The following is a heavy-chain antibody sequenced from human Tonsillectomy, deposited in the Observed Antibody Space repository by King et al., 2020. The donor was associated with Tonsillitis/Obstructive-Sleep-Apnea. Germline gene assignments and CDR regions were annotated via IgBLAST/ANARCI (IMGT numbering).Heavy chain of an antibody. CDR1: GGSISSYY. V-gene: IGHV4-59*01. Sequence: QLQESGPGLVKPSETLSLTCTVSGGSISSYYWSWIRQPPGKGLEWIGYIYYSGSTNYNPSLKIRVTISVDTSKNQFSLKLSSVTAADTAVYYCARGIRGDNDAFDIWGQGTMVTVSS. J-gene: IGHJ3*02. D-gene: IGHD3-10*01. CDR3: ARGIRGDNDAFDI. CDR2: IYYSGST.